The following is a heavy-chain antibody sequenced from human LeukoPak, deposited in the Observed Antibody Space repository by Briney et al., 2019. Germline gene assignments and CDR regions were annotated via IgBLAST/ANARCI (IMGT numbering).Heavy chain of an antibody. CDR1: GGSFSGYY. Sequence: SETLSLTCAVYGGSFSGYYWSWIRQPPGKGLEWIGEINHSGSTNYNPSLKSRVTISVDTSKNQFSLKLSSVTAADTAVYYCARGSGGYYGSGARGRFDPWGQRTLVTVSS. V-gene: IGHV4-34*01. J-gene: IGHJ5*02. CDR3: ARGSGGYYGSGARGRFDP. CDR2: INHSGST. D-gene: IGHD3-10*01.